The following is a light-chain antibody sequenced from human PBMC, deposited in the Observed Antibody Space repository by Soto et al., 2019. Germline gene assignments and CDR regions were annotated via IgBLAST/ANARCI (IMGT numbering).Light chain of an antibody. CDR2: DVT. V-gene: IGLV2-11*01. J-gene: IGLJ2*01. CDR3: CSYAGNYTLL. Sequence: QSALTQPRSVSGSPGQSGTVSCTGTSRDVGIYNYVSWYQQRPGTAPKVMIYDVTKRPSGVPDRFSGSKSANTASLTISGLQADDEADYYCCSYAGNYTLLFGGGTKVTVL. CDR1: SRDVGIYNY.